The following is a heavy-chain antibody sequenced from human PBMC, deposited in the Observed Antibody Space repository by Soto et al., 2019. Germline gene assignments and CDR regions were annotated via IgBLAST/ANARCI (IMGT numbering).Heavy chain of an antibody. D-gene: IGHD2-21*02. Sequence: GWSLRLSCAASGFTFSSYAMSWVRQAPGKGLEWVSAISGSGGSTYYADSVKGRFTISRDNSKNTLYLQMNSLRAEDTAVYYCAKGTGAYCGGDCYLTAEYFQHWGQGTLVTLSS. V-gene: IGHV3-23*01. CDR2: ISGSGGST. J-gene: IGHJ1*01. CDR1: GFTFSSYA. CDR3: AKGTGAYCGGDCYLTAEYFQH.